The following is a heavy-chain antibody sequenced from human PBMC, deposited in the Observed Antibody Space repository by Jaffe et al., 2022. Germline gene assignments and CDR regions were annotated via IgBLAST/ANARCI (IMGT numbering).Heavy chain of an antibody. CDR3: AKSRGSWSHNTLGDY. CDR1: GFTFDDYA. J-gene: IGHJ4*02. CDR2: ITWNSGSI. V-gene: IGHV3-9*01. Sequence: EVQLEESGGGLVQPGRSLRLSCAASGFTFDDYAMHWVRQAPGKGLEWVSGITWNSGSIGYADSVKGRFTISRDNAKNSLYLQMNSLRPEDTALYYCAKSRGSWSHNTLGDYWGQGTLVTVSS. D-gene: IGHD3-10*01.